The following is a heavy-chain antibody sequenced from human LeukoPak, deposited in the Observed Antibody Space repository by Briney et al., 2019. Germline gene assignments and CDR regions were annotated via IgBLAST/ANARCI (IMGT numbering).Heavy chain of an antibody. CDR1: GGSISNGSYY. CDR2: IYTSGST. Sequence: SETLSLTCTVSGGSISNGSYYWSWIRQPAGKGLEWIGRIYTSGSTNYNPSLKSRVTISVDTSKNQFSLKLSSVTAADTAVYYCARGGGAFNYWGQGTLVTVSS. J-gene: IGHJ4*02. D-gene: IGHD3-16*01. V-gene: IGHV4-61*02. CDR3: ARGGGAFNY.